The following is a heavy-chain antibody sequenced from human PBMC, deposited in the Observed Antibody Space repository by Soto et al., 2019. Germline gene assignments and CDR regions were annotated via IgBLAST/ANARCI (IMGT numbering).Heavy chain of an antibody. Sequence: QVQLQQWGAGLLKPSETLSLTCAVYGGSFSDFHWSWIRQPPGKGLEWIGEIHHRGNTNYNPSLRSRVTMSVDTSQNQVSLKMTSVTAADTAVYYCARTHYSMDVWDKGTTVTVSS. CDR2: IHHRGNT. CDR1: GGSFSDFH. CDR3: ARTHYSMDV. J-gene: IGHJ6*03. V-gene: IGHV4-34*01.